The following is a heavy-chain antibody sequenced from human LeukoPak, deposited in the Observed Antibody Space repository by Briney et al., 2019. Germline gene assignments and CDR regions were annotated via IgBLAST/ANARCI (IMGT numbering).Heavy chain of an antibody. J-gene: IGHJ4*02. CDR2: ISSSGSTI. CDR1: GFTFSDYY. CDR3: ARETLEMATIDY. D-gene: IGHD5-24*01. V-gene: IGHV3-11*01. Sequence: GGSLRLSCAASGFTFSDYYMSWIRQAPGKGLEWVSYISSSGSTIYYADSVKGRFTISRDNAKNSLYLQMDSLRAEDTAVYYCARETLEMATIDYWGQGTLVTVSS.